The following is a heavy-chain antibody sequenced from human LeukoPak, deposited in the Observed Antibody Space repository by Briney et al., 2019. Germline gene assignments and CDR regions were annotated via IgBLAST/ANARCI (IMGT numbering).Heavy chain of an antibody. CDR1: GESFSGYY. J-gene: IGHJ6*03. D-gene: IGHD3-10*01. Sequence: PSETLSLTCAVYGESFSGYYWSWIRQPPGKGLEWIGEINHSGSTHHNPSLKSRVTISVDTSKNQFSLKLSSVTAADTAAYYCARRGGIIRGVASYYYMDVWGKGTTVTISS. CDR2: INHSGST. V-gene: IGHV4-34*01. CDR3: ARRGGIIRGVASYYYMDV.